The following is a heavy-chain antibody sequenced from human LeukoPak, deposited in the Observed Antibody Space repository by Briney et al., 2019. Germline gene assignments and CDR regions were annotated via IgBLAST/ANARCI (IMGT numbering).Heavy chain of an antibody. CDR2: IDTVNGST. V-gene: IGHV1-3*04. Sequence: GASVKVSCKASGYTFTTYGLHWERQAPGQRLEWLGWIDTVNGSTRYSQNFQGRVTITRDTSAETAYMEPTSLRSEDTALYYCARDRLGRGELSPPDHWGQGTLVTVSS. J-gene: IGHJ5*02. CDR1: GYTFTTYG. D-gene: IGHD3-16*02. CDR3: ARDRLGRGELSPPDH.